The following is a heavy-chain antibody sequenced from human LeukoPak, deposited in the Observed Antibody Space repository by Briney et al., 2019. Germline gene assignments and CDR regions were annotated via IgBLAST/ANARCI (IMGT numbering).Heavy chain of an antibody. J-gene: IGHJ4*02. V-gene: IGHV3-23*01. CDR2: ISEGADIT. D-gene: IGHD2/OR15-2a*01. CDR3: AKQNSRGFDY. Sequence: GGSLRLSCAASGFNFRYYAMTWVRQAPGKGLECVSGISEGADITYYGGSVKGRFTISRDNSKNTLHLQMNSLRAEDTAVYYCAKQNSRGFDYWGQGTLVTVSS. CDR1: GFNFRYYA.